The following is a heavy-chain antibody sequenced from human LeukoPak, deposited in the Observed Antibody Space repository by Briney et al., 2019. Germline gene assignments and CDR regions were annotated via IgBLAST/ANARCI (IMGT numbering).Heavy chain of an antibody. CDR3: ARDSLEGDFDY. J-gene: IGHJ4*02. V-gene: IGHV1-69*13. Sequence: SVKLSCTASGGTFSSYAISWVRQAPGHGLEWMGGIIPIFGTANYAHKFQGRVTITADESTTTAYMELSSLMSEDTAVYYCARDSLEGDFDYWGQGTLVTVSS. CDR1: GGTFSSYA. D-gene: IGHD1-1*01. CDR2: IIPIFGTA.